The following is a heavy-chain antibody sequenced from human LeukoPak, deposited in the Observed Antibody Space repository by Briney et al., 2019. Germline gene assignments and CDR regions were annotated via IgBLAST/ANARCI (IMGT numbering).Heavy chain of an antibody. D-gene: IGHD6-19*01. CDR2: IYYSGST. CDR3: AVAGLSGIDY. Sequence: SETLSLTCTVSGGSISSGGYYWSWIRQPPGKGLEWIGCIYYSGSTNYNPSLKSRVTISVDTSKNQFSLKLSSVTAADTAVYYCAVAGLSGIDYWGQGTLVTVSS. CDR1: GGSISSGGYY. V-gene: IGHV4-61*08. J-gene: IGHJ4*02.